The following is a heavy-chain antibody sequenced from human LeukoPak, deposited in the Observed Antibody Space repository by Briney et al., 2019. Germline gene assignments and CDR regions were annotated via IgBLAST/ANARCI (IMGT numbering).Heavy chain of an antibody. CDR1: GFTFSSYA. CDR3: AKDRSSSKWLPDAFDI. V-gene: IGHV3-23*01. D-gene: IGHD3-22*01. J-gene: IGHJ3*02. Sequence: GGSLRLSCAASGFTFSSYAMSWVRQAPGKGLEWVSAISGSGGSTYYADSVKGRFTISRDNSKNTLYLQMNSLRAEDTAVYYRAKDRSSSKWLPDAFDIWGQGTMVTVSS. CDR2: ISGSGGST.